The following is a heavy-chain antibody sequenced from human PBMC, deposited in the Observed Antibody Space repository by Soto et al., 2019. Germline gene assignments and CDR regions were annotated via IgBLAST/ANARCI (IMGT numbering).Heavy chain of an antibody. Sequence: GGSLRLSCAASGFTFSTYAMAWVRQAPGKGLEWVSGVSASGLNTDYADPVKGRFYISRDNSKNTVSLHMNSLRAEDTALYYCAKASYGSGSYYNSLTSGYFQHWGQGTLVTVSS. D-gene: IGHD3-10*01. CDR1: GFTFSTYA. CDR3: AKASYGSGSYYNSLTSGYFQH. CDR2: VSASGLNT. J-gene: IGHJ1*01. V-gene: IGHV3-23*01.